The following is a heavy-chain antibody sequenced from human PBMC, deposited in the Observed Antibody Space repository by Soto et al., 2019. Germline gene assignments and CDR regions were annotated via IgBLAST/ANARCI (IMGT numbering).Heavy chain of an antibody. J-gene: IGHJ4*02. D-gene: IGHD2-8*02. V-gene: IGHV1-8*02. CDR2: VTPRNGDT. CDR3: ARGGSYWARRNYFDY. Sequence: SXKVSFRATGYTXSSYDSHLVRQAAGQGPEWMGSVTPRNGDTAFAQKYQVRVTVTSNTSISTVYMELSSRRSDDTAVYYCARGGSYWARRNYFDYWGQGTLATVS. CDR1: GYTXSSYD.